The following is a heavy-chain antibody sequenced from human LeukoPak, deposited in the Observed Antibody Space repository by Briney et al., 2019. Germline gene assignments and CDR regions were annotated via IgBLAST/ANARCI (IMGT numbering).Heavy chain of an antibody. CDR2: INPNSGGT. CDR3: ARESSSSWSYSSRANWFDP. CDR1: GYTFTDYY. D-gene: IGHD6-13*01. V-gene: IGHV1-2*02. Sequence: ASVKVSCKASGYTFTDYYMHWVRQAPGQGLEWMGWINPNSGGTNYAQKFQGRVTMTRDTSISTAYMELSRLRSDDTAVYYCARESSSSWSYSSRANWFDPWGQGTLVTVSS. J-gene: IGHJ5*02.